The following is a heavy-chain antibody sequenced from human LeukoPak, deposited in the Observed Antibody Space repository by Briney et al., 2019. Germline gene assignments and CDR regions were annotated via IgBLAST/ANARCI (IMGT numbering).Heavy chain of an antibody. Sequence: GGSLRLSCAASGFTFSSYAMSWVRQAPGKGLEWVSAISDNGVGTYYADSVKGRFTISRDNSKNTLYLQMSSLRAEDTAVYYCASGWSPDYWGQGTLVTVSS. V-gene: IGHV3-23*01. CDR2: ISDNGVGT. J-gene: IGHJ4*02. CDR1: GFTFSSYA. CDR3: ASGWSPDY. D-gene: IGHD6-19*01.